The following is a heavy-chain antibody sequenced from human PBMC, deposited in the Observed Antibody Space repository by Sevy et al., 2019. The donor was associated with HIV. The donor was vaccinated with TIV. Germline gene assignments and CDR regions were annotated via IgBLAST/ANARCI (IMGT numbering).Heavy chain of an antibody. Sequence: ASVKVSCKASGYTFTSYDINWVRQATGQGLEWMGWMNPNSGNTGYAQKFQGRVTMTRNTSISTAYMELSSLRSEDTAVYYCARGRGYDSSGYPFYYGMVVWGQGTTVTVSS. J-gene: IGHJ6*02. CDR2: MNPNSGNT. CDR1: GYTFTSYD. D-gene: IGHD3-22*01. CDR3: ARGRGYDSSGYPFYYGMVV. V-gene: IGHV1-8*01.